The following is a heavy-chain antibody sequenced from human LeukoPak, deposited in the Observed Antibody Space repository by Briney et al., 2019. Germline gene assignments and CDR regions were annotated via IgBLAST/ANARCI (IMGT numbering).Heavy chain of an antibody. J-gene: IGHJ3*02. D-gene: IGHD3-22*01. CDR2: INPNSGGT. Sequence: ASVKVSCKASGDTFTGYYMHWVRQAPGQGLEWMGWINPNSGGTNYAQKFQGWVTMTRDTSISTAYMELSRLRSDDTAVYYCAREYYDSSGYVLVYAFDIWGQGTMVTVSS. V-gene: IGHV1-2*04. CDR1: GDTFTGYY. CDR3: AREYYDSSGYVLVYAFDI.